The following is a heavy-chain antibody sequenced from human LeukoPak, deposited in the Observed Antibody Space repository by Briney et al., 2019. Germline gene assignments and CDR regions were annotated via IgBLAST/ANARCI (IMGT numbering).Heavy chain of an antibody. D-gene: IGHD3-16*01. CDR3: ARDLRGAYMDCFDY. J-gene: IGHJ4*02. Sequence: SETLSLTCTVSGGSISSGTYYWGWIRQPPGQGLEWFGSIYHSGNSYYNQSLMSRVTIAVDTSKNQFSLKVSSATAADTAVYYCARDLRGAYMDCFDYWGQGTLVTVSS. V-gene: IGHV4-39*07. CDR2: IYHSGNS. CDR1: GGSISSGTYY.